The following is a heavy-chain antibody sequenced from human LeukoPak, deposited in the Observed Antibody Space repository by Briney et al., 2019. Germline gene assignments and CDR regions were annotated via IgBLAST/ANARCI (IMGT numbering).Heavy chain of an antibody. Sequence: PGGSLRLSCAACGLTVSSIHMSWVRQARGEGVVWFSIIYRGGGTSYANSVRGRFIISRDNSKNTLYLQMNSLRAEDTAVYYCARGAAPDVWGQGTTVTVSS. J-gene: IGHJ6*02. D-gene: IGHD2-15*01. V-gene: IGHV3-53*01. CDR1: GLTVSSIH. CDR3: ARGAAPDV. CDR2: IYRGGGT.